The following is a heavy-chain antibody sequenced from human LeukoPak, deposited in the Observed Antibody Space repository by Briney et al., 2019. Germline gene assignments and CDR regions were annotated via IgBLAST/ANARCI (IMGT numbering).Heavy chain of an antibody. CDR3: ARDDRAVRWGSQGFDY. Sequence: GGSLRLSCAASGFTFSNYNMNWVRQAPGKGLEWVSAISGSGGSTYYADSVKGRFTISRDNSKNTLYLQMNSLRAEDTAVYYCARDDRAVRWGSQGFDYWGQGTLVTVSS. CDR1: GFTFSNYN. CDR2: ISGSGGST. V-gene: IGHV3-23*01. J-gene: IGHJ4*02. D-gene: IGHD7-27*01.